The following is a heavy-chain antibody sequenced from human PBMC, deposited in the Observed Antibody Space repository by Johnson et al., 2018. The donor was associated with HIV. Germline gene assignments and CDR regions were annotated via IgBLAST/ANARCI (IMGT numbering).Heavy chain of an antibody. J-gene: IGHJ3*02. CDR2: ISSSGSTI. V-gene: IGHV3-48*04. Sequence: VQLVESGGGLVQPGGSLRLSCAASGFTFSSYDMHWVRQAPGKGLEWVSYISSSGSTIYYADSVKGRFTISRDNAKNSLYLQMNSLRAEDTAVYYCAKGFGASSGAFDIWGQGTMVTVSS. CDR3: AKGFGASSGAFDI. CDR1: GFTFSSYD. D-gene: IGHD1-26*01.